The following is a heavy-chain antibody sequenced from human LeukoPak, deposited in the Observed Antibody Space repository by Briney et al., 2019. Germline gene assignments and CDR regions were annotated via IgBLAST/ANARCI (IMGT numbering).Heavy chain of an antibody. D-gene: IGHD4-17*01. CDR1: GGSISSGSYY. Sequence: PSETLSLTCIVSGGSISSGSYYWSWVRQPAVRGLEWLGRIYTSGSTNYNPPLKRRITISVDTSKNQFSLKLSSVTAADTAVYYCARDDRYGDFHLVWGKGTTVTVSS. CDR2: IYTSGST. CDR3: ARDDRYGDFHLV. V-gene: IGHV4-61*02. J-gene: IGHJ6*04.